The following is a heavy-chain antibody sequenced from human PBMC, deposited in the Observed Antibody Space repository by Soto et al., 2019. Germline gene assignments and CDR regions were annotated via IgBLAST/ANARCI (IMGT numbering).Heavy chain of an antibody. CDR3: ARELWFHALYYDGMDV. Sequence: QVQLVQSGAEVKKRGSSVKVSCKASGGTFSSYAISWVRQAPGQGLEWMGGIIPIFGTANYAQKFQGRVTITADESTSTDYMELSSLRSEDTAVYYCARELWFHALYYDGMDVWGQGTTVTVSS. J-gene: IGHJ6*02. CDR2: IIPIFGTA. V-gene: IGHV1-69*12. D-gene: IGHD3-10*01. CDR1: GGTFSSYA.